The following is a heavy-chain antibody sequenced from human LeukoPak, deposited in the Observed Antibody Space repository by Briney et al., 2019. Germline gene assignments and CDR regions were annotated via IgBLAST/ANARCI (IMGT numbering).Heavy chain of an antibody. V-gene: IGHV3-48*04. CDR2: INGRGITI. CDR1: GFTFSASS. Sequence: GGSLRLSCATSGFTFSASSMNWVRHSPGKGLEWVANINGRGITIHYADSFKGRFTISRDNTRNSLYLEMRGLRAEDTARYYCARDQPTSGWGFDSWGRGTLVIVSS. D-gene: IGHD6-19*01. CDR3: ARDQPTSGWGFDS. J-gene: IGHJ4*02.